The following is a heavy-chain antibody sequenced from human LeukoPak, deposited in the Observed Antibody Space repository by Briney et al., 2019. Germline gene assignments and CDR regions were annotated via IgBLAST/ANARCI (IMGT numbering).Heavy chain of an antibody. D-gene: IGHD5-12*01. CDR3: ARFKVATNANFDY. J-gene: IGHJ4*02. V-gene: IGHV4-59*01. CDR2: IYYSGST. CDR1: GGSISSYY. Sequence: SETLSLTCTVSGGSISSYYWSWIRQPPGEGLEWIGYIYYSGSTNYNPSLKSRVTISVDTSKNQFSLKLSSVTAADTAVYYCARFKVATNANFDYWGQGTLVTVSS.